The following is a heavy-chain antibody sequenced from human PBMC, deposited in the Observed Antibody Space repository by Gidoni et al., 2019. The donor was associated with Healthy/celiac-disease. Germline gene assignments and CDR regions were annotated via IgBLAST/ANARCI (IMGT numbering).Heavy chain of an antibody. J-gene: IGHJ6*02. CDR2: IKQDGSEK. Sequence: EVQLVESGGGLVQPGGSLRLSCAASGSPFSSYWMSWVRQAPGKGLEWVANIKQDGSEKYYVDSVKGRFTISRDNAKNSLYLQMNSLRAEDTAVYYCARTTVPVYYYYGMDVWGQGTTVTVSS. CDR1: GSPFSSYW. CDR3: ARTTVPVYYYYGMDV. D-gene: IGHD4-17*01. V-gene: IGHV3-7*01.